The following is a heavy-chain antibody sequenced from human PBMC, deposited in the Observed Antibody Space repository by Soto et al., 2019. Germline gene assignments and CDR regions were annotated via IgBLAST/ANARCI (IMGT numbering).Heavy chain of an antibody. CDR1: GGSISSGGYY. D-gene: IGHD2-15*01. J-gene: IGHJ3*02. CDR2: IDYSGST. CDR3: ARARGYCSGGSCYPDAFDI. Sequence: QVQLQESGPGLVKPSQTLSLTCTVSGGSISSGGYYWRWLRQHPGKGLEWIGYIDYSGSTYYNPSRKSRVTISVDTSKNQFSLKLSFVTAADTAVYYCARARGYCSGGSCYPDAFDIWGQGTMVTVSS. V-gene: IGHV4-31*03.